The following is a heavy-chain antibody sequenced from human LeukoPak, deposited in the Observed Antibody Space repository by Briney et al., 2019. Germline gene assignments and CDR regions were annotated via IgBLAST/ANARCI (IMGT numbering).Heavy chain of an antibody. CDR2: INHRGNT. V-gene: IGHV4-34*01. CDR3: ARVPESVGINYFDS. Sequence: SETLSLTCAVYGGSFSGNFWSWVRQPPGKGLEWIGEINHRGNTNYNPSLKSRITISVDTSKNQFSLKLSSVTAADTAVYYCARVPESVGINYFDSWGQGTQVTVSS. D-gene: IGHD1-1*01. CDR1: GGSFSGNF. J-gene: IGHJ4*02.